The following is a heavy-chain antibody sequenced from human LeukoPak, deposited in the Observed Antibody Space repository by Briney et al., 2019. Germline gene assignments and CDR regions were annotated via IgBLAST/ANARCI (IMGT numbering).Heavy chain of an antibody. CDR1: GYNFTSYA. Sequence: GASVKVSCKASGYNFTSYAIHWVRQAPGQRLEWMGWINAGNGNTKYSQKFQGRVTITRDTSASTAYMELSSLRSEDTAVYYCARDRLLWFGELFYQFDYWGQGTLVTVSS. CDR2: INAGNGNT. CDR3: ARDRLLWFGELFYQFDY. J-gene: IGHJ4*02. D-gene: IGHD3-10*01. V-gene: IGHV1-3*01.